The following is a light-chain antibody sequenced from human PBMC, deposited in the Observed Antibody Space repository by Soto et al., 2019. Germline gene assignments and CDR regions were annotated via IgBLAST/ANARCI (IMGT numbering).Light chain of an antibody. CDR1: SSDIGNYNY. V-gene: IGLV2-14*01. J-gene: IGLJ2*01. CDR2: EVS. CDR3: SSYTSTSTYVL. Sequence: QSVLTQPASVSGSPGQSITISCTGTSSDIGNYNYVSWYQQHPGKAPKLLIYEVSNRPSGVSNRFSGSKSGNTASLTISGLQADDEADYYCSSYTSTSTYVLFGGGTKVTVL.